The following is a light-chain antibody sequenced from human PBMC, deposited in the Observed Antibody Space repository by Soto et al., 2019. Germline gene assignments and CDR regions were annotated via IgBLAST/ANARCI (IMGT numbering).Light chain of an antibody. Sequence: QSVLTQPASVSGSPGQSITISCTGTSSDVGSYNLVSWYQQHPGKAPKLMIYEVSKRPSGVSNRFSGSKSGTTASLTISGLQAEDEADYYCCSYAGSSTSVVFGGGTKLTVL. CDR2: EVS. CDR1: SSDVGSYNL. CDR3: CSYAGSSTSVV. V-gene: IGLV2-23*02. J-gene: IGLJ2*01.